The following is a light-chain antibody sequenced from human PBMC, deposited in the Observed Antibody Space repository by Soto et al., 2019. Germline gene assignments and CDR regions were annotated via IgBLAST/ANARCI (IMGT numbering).Light chain of an antibody. V-gene: IGKV1-33*01. CDR3: QQYEDVPLT. J-gene: IGKJ4*01. Sequence: DIQMTQSPSSLSASIGDTVTITCQASQDISNYLNWYQQKSGKAPKLLIYDASNLETGVPLRFRGSGYDTDFTLTISSLQPEDFATYYCQQYEDVPLTFGGGTKVEIK. CDR1: QDISNY. CDR2: DAS.